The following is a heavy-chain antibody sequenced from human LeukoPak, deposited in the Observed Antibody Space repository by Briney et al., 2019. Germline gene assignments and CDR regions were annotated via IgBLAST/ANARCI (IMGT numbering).Heavy chain of an antibody. V-gene: IGHV3-53*01. D-gene: IGHD2-21*02. J-gene: IGHJ3*02. CDR2: IYSGGST. Sequence: GGSLRLSCAASGFTVSSNYMSWVREAPGKGLEWVSVIYSGGSTYYADSVKGRFTISRDNSKNTLYLQMNSLRAEDTAVYYCAKPTTWELAYCGGDCYPIDDAFDIWGQGTMVTVSS. CDR1: GFTVSSNY. CDR3: AKPTTWELAYCGGDCYPIDDAFDI.